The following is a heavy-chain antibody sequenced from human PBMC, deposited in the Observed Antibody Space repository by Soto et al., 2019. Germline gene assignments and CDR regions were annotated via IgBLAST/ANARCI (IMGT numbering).Heavy chain of an antibody. J-gene: IGHJ5*02. CDR3: VRGGTAPGVET. CDR1: EGSVSGYY. D-gene: IGHD1-1*01. V-gene: IGHV4-34*01. Sequence: SEPQSLTCAVDEGSVSGYYRSWIRQSPGKGLEWIGEINPRGSSNYNPSLKSRVTVSVDTSKNQVSLKVTSVTAADTAVYFCVRGGTAPGVETWGLGTRVTVSS. CDR2: INPRGSS.